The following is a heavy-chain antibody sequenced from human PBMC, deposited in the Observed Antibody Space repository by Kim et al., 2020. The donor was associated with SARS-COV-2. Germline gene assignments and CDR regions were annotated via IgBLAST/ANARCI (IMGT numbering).Heavy chain of an antibody. CDR1: GFTFSSYA. V-gene: IGHV3-23*01. CDR2: ISGSCGST. Sequence: GGSLRLSCAASGFTFSSYAMSWVRQAPGKGLEWVSAISGSCGSTCYADPVKGRFTISRDNSKNTLYLQMNSLRAEDTAVYYCAKVGNWYSGSYYQTWGQGALVTVSS. J-gene: IGHJ5*02. CDR3: AKVGNWYSGSYYQT. D-gene: IGHD1-26*01.